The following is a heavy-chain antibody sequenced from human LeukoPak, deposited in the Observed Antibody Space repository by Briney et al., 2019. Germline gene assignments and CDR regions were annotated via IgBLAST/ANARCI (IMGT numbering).Heavy chain of an antibody. J-gene: IGHJ6*02. CDR3: ARDRAAAAGTRSCGYYGMDV. CDR1: GYTFSNYG. CDR2: ISAYNGHT. V-gene: IGHV1-18*01. D-gene: IGHD6-13*01. Sequence: ASVKVSCKASGYTFSNYGISGVRQARGQGLEWMGWISAYNGHTNDAQKSQGRRTVTKDTSTSTAYMELRSLRSDDTAVYYCARDRAAAAGTRSCGYYGMDVWGQGTTVTVSS.